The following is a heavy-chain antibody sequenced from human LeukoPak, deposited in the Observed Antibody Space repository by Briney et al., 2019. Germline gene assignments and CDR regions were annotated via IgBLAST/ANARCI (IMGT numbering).Heavy chain of an antibody. V-gene: IGHV3-15*01. D-gene: IGHD3-16*02. CDR1: GFTFSNAW. CDR2: IKSKTDGGTT. J-gene: IGHJ4*02. CDR3: ATDFTASYRLDY. Sequence: GGSLRLSCAASGFTFSNAWMSWVRQAPGKGLEWVGRIKSKTDGGTTDYAAPVKGRFTISRDDSKNTLYLQMNSLRDEDTAVYYCATDFTASYRLDYWGQGTLVTVSS.